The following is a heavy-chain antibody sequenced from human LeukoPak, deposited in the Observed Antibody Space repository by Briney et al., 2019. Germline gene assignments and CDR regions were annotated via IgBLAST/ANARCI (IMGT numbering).Heavy chain of an antibody. D-gene: IGHD6-13*01. Sequence: PSETLSLTCSVSGGSISSYYWSWIRQPPGKGLEWIGYIYYSGSINYNPSLKSRVTISVDTSKNQFSLKLSSVTAADTAVYYCARVKHQGSSWFDAFDIWGQGTMVTVSS. J-gene: IGHJ3*02. CDR1: GGSISSYY. V-gene: IGHV4-59*01. CDR2: IYYSGSI. CDR3: ARVKHQGSSWFDAFDI.